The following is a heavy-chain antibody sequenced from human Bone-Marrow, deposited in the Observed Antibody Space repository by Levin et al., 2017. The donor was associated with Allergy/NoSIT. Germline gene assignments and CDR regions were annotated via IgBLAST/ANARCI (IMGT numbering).Heavy chain of an antibody. CDR3: SRGVTQTT. CDR1: GFTFGDYT. V-gene: IGHV3-49*03. J-gene: IGHJ4*02. Sequence: GGSLRLSCTTSGFTFGDYTVSWFRQAPGKGLEWVGFIRSKGYGGEIQYAASVKGRFTISRDDSKCIAYLEMNSLKIEDTAKYYCSRGVTQTTWGQGTPVTVSS. D-gene: IGHD2/OR15-2a*01. CDR2: IRSKGYGGEI.